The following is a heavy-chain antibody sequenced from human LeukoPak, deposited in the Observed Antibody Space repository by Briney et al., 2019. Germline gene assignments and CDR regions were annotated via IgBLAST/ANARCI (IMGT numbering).Heavy chain of an antibody. Sequence: PSETLSLTCTVSGGSISSYYWSWIRQPPGKGLEWIGYIYYSGSTYYNPSLKSRVTISVDTSKNQFSLKLSSVTAADTAVYYCARAGRYYDSSGYEVVDYWGQGTLVTVSS. CDR3: ARAGRYYDSSGYEVVDY. CDR1: GGSISSYY. CDR2: IYYSGST. D-gene: IGHD3-22*01. J-gene: IGHJ4*02. V-gene: IGHV4-59*08.